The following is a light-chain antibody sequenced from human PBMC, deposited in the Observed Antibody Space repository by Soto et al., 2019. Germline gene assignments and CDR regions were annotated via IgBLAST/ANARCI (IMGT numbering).Light chain of an antibody. V-gene: IGKV1-39*01. J-gene: IGKJ5*01. CDR3: QQNYSIPIT. CDR1: QSISTN. CDR2: AAS. Sequence: DIQLTQSPSSLSASVGDRVGITGRASQSISTNLDWYHQKPGKAPDLLIFAASRLQRGVASRFSGSGSGTDFSLTITGLQPEDFATYYCQQNYSIPITFGQGTRLEIK.